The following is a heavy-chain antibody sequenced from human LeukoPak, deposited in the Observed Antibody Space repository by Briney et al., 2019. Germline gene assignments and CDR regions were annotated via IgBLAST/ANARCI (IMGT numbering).Heavy chain of an antibody. CDR1: GVTFSSYS. D-gene: IGHD6-13*01. Sequence: GGTLRLSCAASGVTFSSYSMNWVRQAPGKGLEWVSAISSSSSYIYYADSVKRRFTISRDNAKNSLYLHMNSLRAEDTAMYYCARIGGSSWYGDAFDIWGQETMVTVSS. CDR2: ISSSSSYI. J-gene: IGHJ3*02. CDR3: ARIGGSSWYGDAFDI. V-gene: IGHV3-21*04.